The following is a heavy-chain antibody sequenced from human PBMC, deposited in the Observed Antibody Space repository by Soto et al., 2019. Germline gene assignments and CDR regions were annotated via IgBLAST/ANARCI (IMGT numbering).Heavy chain of an antibody. CDR2: ISGSADST. D-gene: IGHD2-8*01. CDR3: AKTRGAMIYAISVYGMDV. V-gene: IGHV3-23*01. J-gene: IGHJ6*02. Sequence: PGGSLRLSCAASVFSFSSFAMNWVRQAPGKGLEWVSIISGSADSTFYADSVKGRFTTSRDNSKSTLYLQINSLRAEDTAVYYCAKTRGAMIYAISVYGMDVWGQGTTVTVSS. CDR1: VFSFSSFA.